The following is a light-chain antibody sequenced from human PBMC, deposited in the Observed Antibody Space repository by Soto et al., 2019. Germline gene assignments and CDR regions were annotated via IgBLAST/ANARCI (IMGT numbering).Light chain of an antibody. CDR3: TSYTSSGTYV. J-gene: IGLJ1*01. CDR1: NSDVGGYNY. Sequence: QSVLTQPASVSGSPGQSITISCTGTNSDVGGYNYVSWYQQHPGIAPKPMIYDVSNRPSGIFNRFSGSKSGNTASLTISGLQAEDEADYYCTSYTSSGTYVFGTGTKVTVL. CDR2: DVS. V-gene: IGLV2-14*01.